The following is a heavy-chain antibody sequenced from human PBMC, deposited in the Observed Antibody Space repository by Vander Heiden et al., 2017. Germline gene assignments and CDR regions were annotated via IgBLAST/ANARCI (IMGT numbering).Heavy chain of an antibody. CDR2: IKQDGSEK. CDR3: ARDPYYYYGMDV. CDR1: GFPFSSYW. V-gene: IGHV3-7*01. Sequence: EVQLVESGGGLVQPGGSLRPSRAASGFPFSSYWLSWVRQAPGKGLEWVANIKQDGSEKYYVDSVKGRFTISRDNAKNSLYLQMNSLRAEDTAVYYCARDPYYYYGMDVWGQGTTVTVSS. J-gene: IGHJ6*02.